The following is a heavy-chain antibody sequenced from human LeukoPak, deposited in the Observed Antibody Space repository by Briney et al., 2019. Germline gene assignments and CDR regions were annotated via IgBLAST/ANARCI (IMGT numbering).Heavy chain of an antibody. J-gene: IGHJ4*02. Sequence: QPGGSLRLSCAASGFTFSSYAMSWVAGAPGKGRGGGSGIGDNGGSTNYADSVKGRFTISRSNSKTTLYLQVNSLRAQDTAVYYCAKEGYLGYCSSITCVTFDYWGQGTLVTVSS. CDR2: IGDNGGST. V-gene: IGHV3-23*01. D-gene: IGHD2-2*01. CDR3: AKEGYLGYCSSITCVTFDY. CDR1: GFTFSSYA.